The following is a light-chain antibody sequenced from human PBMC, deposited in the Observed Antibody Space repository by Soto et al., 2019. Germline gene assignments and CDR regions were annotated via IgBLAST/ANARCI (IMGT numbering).Light chain of an antibody. CDR2: KAS. Sequence: DIQMTQSPSTLSASVGDRVTITCRASQSIDSWLAWYQQKPGKAPNLLIYKASSLESGVPSRFSGSGSGTEFTLTISSLLPDDSATYYCQQFHRYPVTFGQGTKVEI. CDR1: QSIDSW. V-gene: IGKV1-5*03. J-gene: IGKJ1*01. CDR3: QQFHRYPVT.